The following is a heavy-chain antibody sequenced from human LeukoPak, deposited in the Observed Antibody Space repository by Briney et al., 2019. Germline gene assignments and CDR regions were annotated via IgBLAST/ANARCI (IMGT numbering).Heavy chain of an antibody. CDR1: GFSFSGHW. Sequence: PGGSLRLSCTASGFSFSGHWMHWARQLPGKGLVWVSRISPTGSTTSYADSVKGRFTISRDNAKNSLYLQMNSLRAEDTAVYYCARDLRAIAVAGTYYYYGMDVWGQGTTVTVSS. CDR2: ISPTGSTT. J-gene: IGHJ6*02. V-gene: IGHV3-74*01. CDR3: ARDLRAIAVAGTYYYYGMDV. D-gene: IGHD6-19*01.